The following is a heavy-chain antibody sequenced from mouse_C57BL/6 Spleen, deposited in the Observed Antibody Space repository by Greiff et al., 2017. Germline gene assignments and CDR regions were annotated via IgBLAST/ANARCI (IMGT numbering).Heavy chain of an antibody. CDR1: GYSFTGYY. CDR3: ARLSTFLNYAMDY. J-gene: IGHJ4*01. Sequence: EVQLQQSGPELVKPGASVKISCKASGYSFTGYYMNWVKQSPEKSLEWIGEINPSTGGTTYNQKFKAKATLTVDKSSSTAYMQLKRLTSEDSAVYYCARLSTFLNYAMDYWGQGTSVTVSS. D-gene: IGHD5-5*01. CDR2: INPSTGGT. V-gene: IGHV1-42*01.